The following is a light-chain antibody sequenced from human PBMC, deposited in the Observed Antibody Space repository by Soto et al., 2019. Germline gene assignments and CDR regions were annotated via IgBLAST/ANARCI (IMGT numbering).Light chain of an antibody. Sequence: DIQMTQSPSSLSASVGDTVTITCRASQSISVHLNWYQQKPGKVPKLLIYAASNLQSGVPLRFSGSGSKTYFALISSSLQPEDFATYYCQQSYITPYTFGQGTKLEIK. CDR2: AAS. J-gene: IGKJ2*01. CDR1: QSISVH. CDR3: QQSYITPYT. V-gene: IGKV1-39*01.